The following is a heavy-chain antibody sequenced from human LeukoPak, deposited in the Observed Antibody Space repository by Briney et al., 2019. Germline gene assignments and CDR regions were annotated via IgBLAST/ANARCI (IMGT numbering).Heavy chain of an antibody. D-gene: IGHD5-24*01. Sequence: GGSLRLSCAASGFTVSSNYMSWVRQAPGKGLEWVSVIYSGGSIYYADSVKGRFTISRDNSKNTLYLQMNSLRAEDTAVYYCARESRDGYNFDYWGQGTLVTVSS. CDR3: ARESRDGYNFDY. V-gene: IGHV3-53*01. CDR2: IYSGGSI. CDR1: GFTVSSNY. J-gene: IGHJ4*02.